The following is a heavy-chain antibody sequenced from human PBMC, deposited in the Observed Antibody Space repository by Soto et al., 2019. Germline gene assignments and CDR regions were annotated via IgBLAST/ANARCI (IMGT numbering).Heavy chain of an antibody. V-gene: IGHV3-21*01. D-gene: IGHD6-19*01. J-gene: IGHJ4*02. CDR2: ISSSSSYI. Sequence: GGSLRLSCAASGFTFSSYSMNWVRQAPGKGLEWVSSISSSSSYIYYADSVKGRFTISRDNAKNSLYLQMNSLRAEDTAVYYCARDRLAEGGWYGYWGQGTLVTVSS. CDR1: GFTFSSYS. CDR3: ARDRLAEGGWYGY.